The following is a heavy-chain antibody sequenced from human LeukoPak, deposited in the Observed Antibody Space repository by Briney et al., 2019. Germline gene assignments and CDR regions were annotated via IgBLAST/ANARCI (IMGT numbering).Heavy chain of an antibody. J-gene: IGHJ5*02. CDR3: AREIRYNWNYEGFDP. D-gene: IGHD1-7*01. V-gene: IGHV1-2*02. CDR1: GYTFTGYY. CDR2: INPNSGGT. Sequence: ASVKVSCKASGYTFTGYYMHWVRQAPGQGLEWMGWINPNSGGTNYAQKFQGRVTMTRDTSISTAYMELSRLRSDDTAVYYCAREIRYNWNYEGFDPWGQGTLVTVSS.